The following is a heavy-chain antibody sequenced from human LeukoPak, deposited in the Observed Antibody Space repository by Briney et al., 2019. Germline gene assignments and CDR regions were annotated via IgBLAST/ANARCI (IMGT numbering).Heavy chain of an antibody. CDR2: INPSGGST. Sequence: ASVKVSCKASGYTFTSYYMHWVRQAPGQGLEWMGIINPSGGSTSYAQKFQGRVTMTRDTSTSTVYMELSSLRSEDTAVYYCARASPNYYGSGSYYKAPYYWGQGTLVTDSS. CDR1: GYTFTSYY. D-gene: IGHD3-10*01. J-gene: IGHJ4*02. CDR3: ARASPNYYGSGSYYKAPYY. V-gene: IGHV1-46*01.